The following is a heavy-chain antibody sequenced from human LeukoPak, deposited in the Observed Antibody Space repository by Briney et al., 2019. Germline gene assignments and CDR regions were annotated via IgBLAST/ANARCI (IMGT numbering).Heavy chain of an antibody. J-gene: IGHJ4*02. CDR2: IYQRGST. D-gene: IGHD6-13*01. Sequence: PSETLSLTCAVSGGSISSSNWWSGVRPPPGKGREWMGEIYQRGSTNYNPSLKSGVTISVDKSKTQFSLKLSSVTAADTAVYYCARGVPNDRQQLFYWGQGTLVTVSS. CDR3: ARGVPNDRQQLFY. V-gene: IGHV4-4*02. CDR1: GGSISSSNW.